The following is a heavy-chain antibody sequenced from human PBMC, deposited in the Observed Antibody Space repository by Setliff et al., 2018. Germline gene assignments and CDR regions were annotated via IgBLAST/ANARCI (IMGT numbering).Heavy chain of an antibody. CDR1: GGSISSSSHY. J-gene: IGHJ6*02. CDR3: ARDRTAYSYGLDV. Sequence: SETLSLTCTVSGGSISSSSHYWGWIRQPPGKGLEWIGYIYHNGNTNFNPSLKSRVNMSVDTSKNQFVLNLKAVTAADTAVYYCARDRTAYSYGLDVWGQGATVTVSS. D-gene: IGHD5-18*01. CDR2: IYHNGNT. V-gene: IGHV4-61*01.